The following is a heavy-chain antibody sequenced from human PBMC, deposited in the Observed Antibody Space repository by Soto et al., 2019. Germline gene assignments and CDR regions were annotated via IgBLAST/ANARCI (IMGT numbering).Heavy chain of an antibody. CDR2: IVVGSGNT. J-gene: IGHJ6*02. CDR1: GFTFTHSA. CDR3: ATDPGHNYALDV. Sequence: SVKVSCKASGFTFTHSAVQWVRQARGQRLEWIGWIVVGSGNTDYAQKFQERVTITRDMSTATAYMELSSLRSEDTAVYYCATDPGHNYALDVWGQGTTVTVSS. V-gene: IGHV1-58*01.